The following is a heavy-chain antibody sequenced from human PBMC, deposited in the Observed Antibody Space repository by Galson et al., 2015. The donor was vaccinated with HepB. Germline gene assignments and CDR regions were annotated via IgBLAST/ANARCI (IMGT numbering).Heavy chain of an antibody. Sequence: SLRLSCAASGLTFSTFWMGWVRQAPGKGLEWVANIKPDGGEKYYVDSVKGRFTISRDNAKNSLSLQMNSLRVDDTAIYYCTRDGSGWANFWGQGTLVTVSS. CDR1: GLTFSTFW. D-gene: IGHD6-19*01. CDR2: IKPDGGEK. CDR3: TRDGSGWANF. J-gene: IGHJ4*02. V-gene: IGHV3-7*03.